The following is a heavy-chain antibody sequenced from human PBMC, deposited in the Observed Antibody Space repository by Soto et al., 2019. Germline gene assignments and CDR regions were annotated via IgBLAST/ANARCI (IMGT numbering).Heavy chain of an antibody. CDR2: IIPILGIA. CDR3: ARDSRSQLLPNYYYYYMDV. D-gene: IGHD2-2*01. CDR1: GGTFSSYT. J-gene: IGHJ6*03. V-gene: IGHV1-69*04. Sequence: ASVKVSCKASGGTFSSYTISWVRQAPGQGLEWMGRIIPILGIANYAQKFQGRVTITADKSTSTAYMELSSLRSEDTAVYYCARDSRSQLLPNYYYYYMDVWGKGTTVTVSS.